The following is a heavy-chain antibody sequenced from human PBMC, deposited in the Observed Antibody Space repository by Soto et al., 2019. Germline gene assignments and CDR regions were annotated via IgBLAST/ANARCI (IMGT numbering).Heavy chain of an antibody. J-gene: IGHJ3*02. Sequence: PGGSLRLSCAASGFIFDDYAMHWVRQAPGEGLEWVSGISWNSASTAYADSVKGRFTISRDNGKNSLYLQMDSLRAEDTALYYCAKSSNYYASGSPDTWGQGTMVTVSS. D-gene: IGHD3-10*01. CDR3: AKSSNYYASGSPDT. CDR1: GFIFDDYA. V-gene: IGHV3-9*01. CDR2: ISWNSAST.